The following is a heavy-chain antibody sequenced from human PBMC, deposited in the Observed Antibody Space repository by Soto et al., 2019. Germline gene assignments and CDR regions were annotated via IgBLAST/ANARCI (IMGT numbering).Heavy chain of an antibody. J-gene: IGHJ5*02. V-gene: IGHV1-18*04. CDR1: GYTFTSHV. CDR3: ARRETYAYRSLEWLHP. D-gene: IGHD3-16*01. CDR2: ISTYNGNA. Sequence: ASVKVSCKASGYTFTSHVITWVLQAPGQGLEWMGSISTYNGNANYAQKFKGRVTMTTDTPTTTAYMELRSLTSDDTAVYYCARRETYAYRSLEWLHPWGQRPKVT.